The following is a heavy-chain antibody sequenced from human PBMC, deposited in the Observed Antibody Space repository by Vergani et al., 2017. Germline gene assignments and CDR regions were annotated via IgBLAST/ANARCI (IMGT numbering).Heavy chain of an antibody. Sequence: QITLKESGPTLVKPTQTLTLTCTFSGFSLSASGVGVGWIRQPPGKALEWLALIYWDDDKRYSPSLKSRLTITKDTSKNQVVLTMTNMDPVDTATYYCAHLISDILTGYYYPFDYWGQGTLVTVSS. J-gene: IGHJ4*02. CDR1: GFSLSASGVG. V-gene: IGHV2-5*02. CDR2: IYWDDDK. CDR3: AHLISDILTGYYYPFDY. D-gene: IGHD3-9*01.